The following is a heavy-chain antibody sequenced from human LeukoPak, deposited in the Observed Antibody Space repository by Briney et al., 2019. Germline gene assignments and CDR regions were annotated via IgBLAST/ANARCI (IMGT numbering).Heavy chain of an antibody. CDR1: GDSVSSNTAA. V-gene: IGHV6-1*01. Sequence: SQTLSLTCAITGDSVSSNTAAWNWIRQYPSRGLEWLGRTYYRSKWYHDYAVSVKSRITINADTSKNQFSLQLNSVTPEDTAVYYCIRDREDGFNLDYWGRGTLVTVSS. D-gene: IGHD5-24*01. J-gene: IGHJ4*02. CDR2: TYYRSKWYH. CDR3: IRDREDGFNLDY.